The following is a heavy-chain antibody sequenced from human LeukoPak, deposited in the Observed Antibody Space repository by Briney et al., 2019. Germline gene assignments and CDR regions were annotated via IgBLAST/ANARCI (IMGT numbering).Heavy chain of an antibody. Sequence: SVKVSCKASGGTFMDYALSWGRLAPGQGLEWMGGIVPIFDSPTYGQNFQDRVSMTIDESTATAYLELRSLRSDDTAIYYCARQVVAAGFGDWGQGTLVTVSS. CDR1: GGTFMDYA. J-gene: IGHJ4*02. CDR3: ARQVVAAGFGD. V-gene: IGHV1-69*05. D-gene: IGHD6-25*01. CDR2: IVPIFDSP.